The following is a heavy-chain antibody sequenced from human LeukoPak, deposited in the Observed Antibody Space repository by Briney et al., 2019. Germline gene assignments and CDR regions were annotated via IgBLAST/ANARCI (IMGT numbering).Heavy chain of an antibody. CDR2: IYYCGST. D-gene: IGHD5-18*01. V-gene: IGHV4-59*01. CDR3: ARVWRRFLGYSYGYDAFDI. J-gene: IGHJ3*02. CDR1: GGSPTSYD. Sequence: SQTLSPTRTLSGGSPTSYDWNSIRQPPGTGLECIGCIYYCGSTNYNPSLSSRVTISVDTSKNQFSLKLSSVTAADTSVYYCARVWRRFLGYSYGYDAFDIWGQGTMVTVSS.